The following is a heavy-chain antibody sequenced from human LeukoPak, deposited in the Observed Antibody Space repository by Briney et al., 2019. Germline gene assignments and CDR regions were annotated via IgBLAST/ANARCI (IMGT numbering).Heavy chain of an antibody. J-gene: IGHJ4*02. V-gene: IGHV4-39*07. Sequence: SQTLSLTCTVSGGSISSSSYYWGWIRQPPGKGLEWIGSIYYSGSTYYNPSLKSRVTISVDTSKNQFSLKLSSVTAADTAVYYCARIGSYGSEVVDYWGQGTLVTVSS. CDR3: ARIGSYGSEVVDY. CDR2: IYYSGST. CDR1: GGSISSSSYY. D-gene: IGHD3-10*01.